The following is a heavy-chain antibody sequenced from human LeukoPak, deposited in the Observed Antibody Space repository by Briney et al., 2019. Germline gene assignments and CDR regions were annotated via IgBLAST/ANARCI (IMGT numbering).Heavy chain of an antibody. J-gene: IGHJ6*02. Sequence: GGCLRLSCSAPGVTLSSYSMNWGRPAPGEGREWGLFIISSSSTIYYADSVKGRFTISRDNAKNSLYLQMNSLRAEDTAVYYCARDIVVVVAAITNYYGMDVWGQGTTVTVSS. CDR3: ARDIVVVVAAITNYYGMDV. CDR1: GVTLSSYS. V-gene: IGHV3-48*04. D-gene: IGHD2-15*01. CDR2: IISSSSTI.